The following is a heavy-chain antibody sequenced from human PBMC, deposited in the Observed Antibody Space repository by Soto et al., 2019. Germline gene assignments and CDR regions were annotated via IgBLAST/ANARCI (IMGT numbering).Heavy chain of an antibody. D-gene: IGHD2-2*02. CDR3: ARVKENCSTTSCYKFFDF. Sequence: QVQLVQSGAEVKKPGSSVKVSCKASGGTFSSYAVSWVRQAPGQGLEWVGEIIPMYGMPNLAHRFQGRVTVTADESTSTVYMGVSSLRSEDTAIYYCARVKENCSTTSCYKFFDFWGQGTLVTVSS. V-gene: IGHV1-69*01. CDR1: GGTFSSYA. J-gene: IGHJ4*02. CDR2: IIPMYGMP.